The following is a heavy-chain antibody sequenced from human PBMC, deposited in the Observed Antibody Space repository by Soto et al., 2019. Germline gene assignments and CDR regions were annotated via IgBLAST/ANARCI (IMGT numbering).Heavy chain of an antibody. V-gene: IGHV1-69*01. CDR1: GAIFSSNA. CDR2: ILPIFGRT. D-gene: IGHD5-18*01. Sequence: QVQLVQSGAEVKKPGSSVKVTCKASGAIFSSNAISWVRQAPGQGLEWMGGILPIFGRTNYAQKFQGRVTITADESTRTACMELSSLKSEDTAVYYCATGGRGYSYAPRFYFDYWGQGTLVTVSS. J-gene: IGHJ4*02. CDR3: ATGGRGYSYAPRFYFDY.